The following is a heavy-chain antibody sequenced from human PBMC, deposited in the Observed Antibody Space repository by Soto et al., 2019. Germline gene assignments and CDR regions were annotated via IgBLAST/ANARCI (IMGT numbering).Heavy chain of an antibody. V-gene: IGHV1-58*01. Sequence: ASVKVSCKASGFTFTSSAVQWVRQARGQRLEWIGWIVVGSGNTNYAQKFQERVTITRDMSTSTAYMELSSLRSEDTAVYYCAAGGAAAGRGRFSYYYGMDVWGQGTTVTVSS. D-gene: IGHD6-13*01. J-gene: IGHJ6*02. CDR3: AAGGAAAGRGRFSYYYGMDV. CDR2: IVVGSGNT. CDR1: GFTFTSSA.